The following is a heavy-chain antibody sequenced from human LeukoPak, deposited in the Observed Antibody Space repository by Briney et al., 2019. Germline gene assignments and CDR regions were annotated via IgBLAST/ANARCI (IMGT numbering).Heavy chain of an antibody. CDR3: ATKQWLAPPPDS. J-gene: IGHJ4*02. CDR2: INTDGTVT. D-gene: IGHD6-19*01. CDR1: GFTFSKYW. Sequence: PGGSLRLSCAASGFTFSKYWMLCVRQAPGKGLESVSRINTDGTVTTYADSVKGRFTVSRDNADNTMSLQMNSVRDEDTAVYYCATKQWLAPPPDSWGQGTPVTVSS. V-gene: IGHV3-74*01.